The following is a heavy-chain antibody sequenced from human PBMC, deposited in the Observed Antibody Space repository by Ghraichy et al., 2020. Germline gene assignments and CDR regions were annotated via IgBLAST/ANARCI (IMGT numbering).Heavy chain of an antibody. D-gene: IGHD6-19*01. CDR3: AGGGGVAGTSTYYYYGMDV. Sequence: GESLNISCAASGFTFSSYGMHWVRQAPGKGLEWVAFIRYDGSNKYYADSVKGRFTISRDNSKNTLYLQMNSLRAEDTAVYYCAGGGGVAGTSTYYYYGMDVWGQGTTVTVSS. CDR1: GFTFSSYG. J-gene: IGHJ6*02. V-gene: IGHV3-30*02. CDR2: IRYDGSNK.